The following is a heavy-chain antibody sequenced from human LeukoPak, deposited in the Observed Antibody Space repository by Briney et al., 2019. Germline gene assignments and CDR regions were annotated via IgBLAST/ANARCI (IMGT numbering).Heavy chain of an antibody. CDR3: ARDHSDYVRVGLDY. CDR2: IKQDGSEK. Sequence: GGSLRLSCAASGFTFSSYWMSWVRQAPGKGLEWVANIKQDGSEKYYVDSAKGRFTISRDNAKNSLYLQMNGLRAEDTAVYFCARDHSDYVRVGLDYWGQETLVTVSP. D-gene: IGHD5-12*01. J-gene: IGHJ4*02. CDR1: GFTFSSYW. V-gene: IGHV3-7*01.